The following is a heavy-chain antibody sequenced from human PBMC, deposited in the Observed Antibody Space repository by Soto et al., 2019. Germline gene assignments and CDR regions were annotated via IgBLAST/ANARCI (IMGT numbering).Heavy chain of an antibody. CDR3: RRGSSSRPDYAYKMDV. V-gene: IGHV3-23*01. J-gene: IGHJ6*02. CDR2: ISGSGDYT. Sequence: EVQLLESGGGLVPHGGSLRLSCAASTFIFSNSAMSWVRQAPGKGLVWVSAISGSGDYTYYADSVKGRFTISRDNSKNPVYLEMNIFKIADTAVDYCRRGSSSRPDYAYKMDVWGQGTPVTVSS. CDR1: TFIFSNSA. D-gene: IGHD6-6*01.